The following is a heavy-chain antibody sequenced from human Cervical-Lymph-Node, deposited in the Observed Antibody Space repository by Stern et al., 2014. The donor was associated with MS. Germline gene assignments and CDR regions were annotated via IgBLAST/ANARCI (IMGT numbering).Heavy chain of an antibody. CDR2: TTPKSDNDFT. CDR1: GFTFSDLY. J-gene: IGHJ4*02. CDR3: ASLVYGGYDS. V-gene: IGHV3-72*01. Sequence: EMQLVESGGGLVQPGGSLRLSCVGSGFTFSDLYMDWIRQAPGKGLEWLGRTTPKSDNDFTGHAASVKGRFTISRDDSKNSLYLQMNNLKTEDTAVYYCASLVYGGYDSWGRGTLVTVSS. D-gene: IGHD4-17*01.